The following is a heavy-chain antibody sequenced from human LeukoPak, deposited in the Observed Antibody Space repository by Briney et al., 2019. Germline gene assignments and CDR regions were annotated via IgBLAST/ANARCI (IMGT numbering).Heavy chain of an antibody. D-gene: IGHD3-3*01. CDR1: GFTFSSYA. V-gene: IGHV3-23*01. CDR2: ISGSGGST. CDR3: AKNQGETSLIFLTIFGVVTSPDY. J-gene: IGHJ4*02. Sequence: GGSLRLSCAASGFTFSSYAMSWVRQAPGKGLEWVSAISGSGGSTYYADSVKGRFTISRDNSKNTLYLQMNSLRAEDTAVYYCAKNQGETSLIFLTIFGVVTSPDYWGQGTLVTVSS.